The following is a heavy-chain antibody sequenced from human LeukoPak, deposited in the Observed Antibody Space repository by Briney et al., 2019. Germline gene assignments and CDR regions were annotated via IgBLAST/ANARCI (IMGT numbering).Heavy chain of an antibody. D-gene: IGHD6-19*01. CDR1: GFTSRSYD. J-gene: IGHJ4*02. CDR2: VGISGDT. Sequence: GGSLRLSCAASGFTSRSYDMHCVRQVTGKGLEGVSAVGISGDTYYAGSVKGRFTISRENAKNSLYLQMNSLPAGDTAVYYCVRGGIQVSGIDEIDYWGQGTLVTVSS. CDR3: VRGGIQVSGIDEIDY. V-gene: IGHV3-13*01.